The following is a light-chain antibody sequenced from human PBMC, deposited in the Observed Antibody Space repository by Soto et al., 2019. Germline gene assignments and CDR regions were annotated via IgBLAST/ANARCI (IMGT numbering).Light chain of an antibody. V-gene: IGLV2-11*01. Sequence: QSVPTQPRSVSGSPGRSVTISCTGTSSDVGGYNYVSWYQQHPGKAPKLMIYDVSKRPSGVPDRFSGSKSGNTASLTISGLQAEDEADYYCCSYAGSYSFVFGTGTKVTVL. CDR3: CSYAGSYSFV. CDR2: DVS. J-gene: IGLJ1*01. CDR1: SSDVGGYNY.